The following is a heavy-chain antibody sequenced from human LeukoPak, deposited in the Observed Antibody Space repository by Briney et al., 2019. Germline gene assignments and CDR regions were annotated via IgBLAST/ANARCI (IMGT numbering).Heavy chain of an antibody. CDR1: GFTFSSYS. CDR2: ISSSSSYI. V-gene: IGHV3-21*01. Sequence: GGSLRLSCAASGFTFSSYSMNWVRQAPGKGLEWVSSISSSSSYIYYADSVKGRFTISRDNAKNSLYLQMNSLRAEDTAVYYCARDWGEYSSSSGREDYYYYYMDVWGKGTTVTVSS. D-gene: IGHD6-6*01. J-gene: IGHJ6*03. CDR3: ARDWGEYSSSSGREDYYYYYMDV.